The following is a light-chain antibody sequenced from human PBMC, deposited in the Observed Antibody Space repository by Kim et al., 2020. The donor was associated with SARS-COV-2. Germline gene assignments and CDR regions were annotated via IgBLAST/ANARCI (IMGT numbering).Light chain of an antibody. CDR3: NSRDSSGNHLV. CDR1: SLRSYY. J-gene: IGLJ3*02. Sequence: AVGQTGRITCQGDSLRSYYASWYQQKPGQAPVLVIYGKYNRPSGIPDRFSGSSSGNTASLTITGAQAEDEADYYCNSRDSSGNHLVFGGGTKVTVL. V-gene: IGLV3-19*01. CDR2: GKY.